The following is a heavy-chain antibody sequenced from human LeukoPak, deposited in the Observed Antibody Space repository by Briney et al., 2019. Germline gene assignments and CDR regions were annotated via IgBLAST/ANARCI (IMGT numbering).Heavy chain of an antibody. D-gene: IGHD3-3*01. CDR3: ARDGVLRFLEWLFPDY. CDR2: ISYDGSNK. CDR1: GFTFSSYA. V-gene: IGHV3-30-3*01. Sequence: GGSLRLSCAASGFTFSSYAMPWVRQAPGKGLEWVAVISYDGSNKYYADSVKGRFTISRDNSKNTLYLQMNSLRAEDTAVYYCARDGVLRFLEWLFPDYWGQGTLVTVSS. J-gene: IGHJ4*02.